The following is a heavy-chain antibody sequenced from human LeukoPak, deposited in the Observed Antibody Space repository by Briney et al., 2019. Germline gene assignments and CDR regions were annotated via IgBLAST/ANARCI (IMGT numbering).Heavy chain of an antibody. D-gene: IGHD3-10*02. Sequence: SETLSLTCTVSGGSISSYYWSWIRQPPGKGLEWIGYIYYSGSTNYNPSLKSRVTISVDTSKNQFSLKLSSVTAADTAVYYCARVRLRSGDYFDYWGQGTLVTVSS. J-gene: IGHJ4*02. V-gene: IGHV4-59*08. CDR1: GGSISSYY. CDR3: ARVRLRSGDYFDY. CDR2: IYYSGST.